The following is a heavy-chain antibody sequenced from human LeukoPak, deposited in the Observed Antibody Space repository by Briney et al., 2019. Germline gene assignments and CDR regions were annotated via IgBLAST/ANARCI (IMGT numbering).Heavy chain of an antibody. J-gene: IGHJ3*02. D-gene: IGHD3-10*01. Sequence: GASVKVSCKASGGTFISYAISWVRQAPGQGLEWMGGIIPIFGTANYAQKFKGRVTITADESTSTAYMELSSLRSEDTAVYYCARDGSGSYYSYDAFDIWGQGTMVTVSS. CDR1: GGTFISYA. CDR2: IIPIFGTA. CDR3: ARDGSGSYYSYDAFDI. V-gene: IGHV1-69*13.